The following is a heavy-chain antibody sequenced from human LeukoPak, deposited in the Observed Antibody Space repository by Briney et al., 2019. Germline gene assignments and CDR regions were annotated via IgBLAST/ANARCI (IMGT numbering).Heavy chain of an antibody. Sequence: PGGSLRLSCAASGFTVSSNYMSWVRQAPGKGLEWVSVIYSGGSTYYADSVKGRFTISRDNSKNTLYLQMNSLRNNDTAVYYCAKDWTEIAASGALETWGQGTLLTVSS. J-gene: IGHJ5*02. V-gene: IGHV3-53*05. CDR2: IYSGGST. D-gene: IGHD2-21*01. CDR3: AKDWTEIAASGALET. CDR1: GFTVSSNY.